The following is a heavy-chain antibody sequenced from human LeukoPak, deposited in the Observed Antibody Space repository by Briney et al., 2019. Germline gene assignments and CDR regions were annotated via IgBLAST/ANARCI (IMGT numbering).Heavy chain of an antibody. Sequence: PSETLSLTCAVYGGSFSGYYWSWIRQPPGKGLEWIGEINHSGSTNYNPSLKSRVTISVDTSKNQFSLKLNSVTAADTAVYYCARHNSGAGSILGNWGQGTLVTVFS. D-gene: IGHD3-10*01. CDR3: ARHNSGAGSILGN. J-gene: IGHJ1*01. CDR1: GGSFSGYY. V-gene: IGHV4-34*01. CDR2: INHSGST.